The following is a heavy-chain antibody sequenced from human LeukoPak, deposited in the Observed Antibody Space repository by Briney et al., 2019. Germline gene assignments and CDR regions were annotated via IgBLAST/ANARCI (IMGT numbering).Heavy chain of an antibody. CDR2: ISGSGGST. CDR1: GFTFSSYA. V-gene: IGHV3-23*01. Sequence: GGSLRLSCAASGFTFSSYAMSWVRQAPGKGLEWVSAISGSGGSTYYADSVKGRFTISRDNSKNTLYLQMNSLRAEDTAVYYCATTPEITIFGVVIDCYYYYGMDVWGQGTTVTVSS. J-gene: IGHJ6*02. D-gene: IGHD3-3*01. CDR3: ATTPEITIFGVVIDCYYYYGMDV.